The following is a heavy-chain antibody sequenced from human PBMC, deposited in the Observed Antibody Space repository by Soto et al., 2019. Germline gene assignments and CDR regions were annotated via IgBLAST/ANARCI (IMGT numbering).Heavy chain of an antibody. CDR1: GGSISSYY. D-gene: IGHD2-2*01. CDR3: ARASCQLLNPYYYGIDG. Sequence: QVQLQQSGPGLVKPSETLSLTCTVSGGSISSYYWSWIRQPPGKGLDWIGYIYYTEKTNYNPSLNSRSTISVDTTKNQFSLILRYVTAADTGVYFCARASCQLLNPYYYGIDGWGQWPAVTVSS. CDR2: IYYTEKT. V-gene: IGHV4-59*01. J-gene: IGHJ6*02.